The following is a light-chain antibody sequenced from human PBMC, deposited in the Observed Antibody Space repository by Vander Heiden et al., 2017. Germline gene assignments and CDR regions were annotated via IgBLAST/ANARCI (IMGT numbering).Light chain of an antibody. Sequence: QAVVTQPSSLSATPGASASLTCTLRSGINVGIYRIYWYQQKPGSPPQYLLRFKSDSDNQRGSGVPSRFTGSKDASANAGILLISGLQSEDEADYYCMIWHNSAVIFGGGTKLTVL. CDR2: FKSDSDN. J-gene: IGLJ2*01. CDR3: MIWHNSAVI. CDR1: SGINVGIYR. V-gene: IGLV5-45*03.